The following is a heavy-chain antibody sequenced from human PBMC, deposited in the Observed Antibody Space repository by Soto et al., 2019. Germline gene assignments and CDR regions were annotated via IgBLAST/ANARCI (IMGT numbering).Heavy chain of an antibody. CDR2: ISYDGSNK. J-gene: IGHJ4*02. CDR3: AKTPSSGWYTFDY. D-gene: IGHD6-19*01. CDR1: GFTFSSYG. Sequence: GGSLRLSCAASGFTFSSYGMHWVRQAPGKGLEWVAIISYDGSNKYYADSVKGRFTISRDNSKNTLYLQMNSLRAEDTAVYYCAKTPSSGWYTFDYWGQGTLVTVSS. V-gene: IGHV3-30*18.